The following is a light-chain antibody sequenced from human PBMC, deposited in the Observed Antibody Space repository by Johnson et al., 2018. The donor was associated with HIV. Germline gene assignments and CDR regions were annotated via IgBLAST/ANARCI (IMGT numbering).Light chain of an antibody. CDR3: GTWDTSLSAFV. J-gene: IGLJ1*01. CDR1: SSNIENYF. Sequence: QPVLTQPPSLSAAPGQRVSISCSGNSSNIENYFVSWYQQLPGAAPRLLIYEDNKRPSGIPDRFSGSKSGASATLGIPGLQTGDEADFYCGTWDTSLSAFVFGTGTKVTV. V-gene: IGLV1-51*02. CDR2: EDN.